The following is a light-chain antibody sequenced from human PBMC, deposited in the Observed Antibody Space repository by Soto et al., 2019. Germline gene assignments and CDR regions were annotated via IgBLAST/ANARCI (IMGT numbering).Light chain of an antibody. CDR2: KAS. V-gene: IGKV1-5*03. CDR1: QSISTW. Sequence: DIQMTQSPSTLSASVGDRVTITCRASQSISTWLAWYQQKPGKTPKVLIYKASTLASGVPTMFSGSGSGTEFTLTISSLQPDDFAIYYCLQYNTFARTFGQGTRVEIK. J-gene: IGKJ1*01. CDR3: LQYNTFART.